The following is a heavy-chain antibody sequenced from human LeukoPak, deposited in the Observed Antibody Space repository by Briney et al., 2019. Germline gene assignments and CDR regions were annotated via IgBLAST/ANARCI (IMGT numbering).Heavy chain of an antibody. CDR1: GFTFSSYA. Sequence: GGSLRLSCAASGFTFSSYAMSWVRQAPGKGLEWVSTIGGSGGGTYYADSVKGRFTISRDNSKNTLYLQMNSLRAEDTAVYYCAEGGPLKNTATHFDYWGQGTLVTVSS. D-gene: IGHD5-18*01. V-gene: IGHV3-23*01. CDR2: IGGSGGGT. J-gene: IGHJ4*02. CDR3: AEGGPLKNTATHFDY.